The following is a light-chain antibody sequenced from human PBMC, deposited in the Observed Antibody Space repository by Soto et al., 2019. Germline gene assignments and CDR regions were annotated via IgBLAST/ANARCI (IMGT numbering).Light chain of an antibody. Sequence: DIQITQSPSSVSASVGDRVTITCRASQGVSGWLAWYQQKPGRAPKLLIYSVSSLQSGVPARFSGSGSGTDFALTISSLQPDDFATYYCQQANGFPVAFGGGTRVEIK. CDR2: SVS. CDR1: QGVSGW. CDR3: QQANGFPVA. V-gene: IGKV1-12*01. J-gene: IGKJ4*01.